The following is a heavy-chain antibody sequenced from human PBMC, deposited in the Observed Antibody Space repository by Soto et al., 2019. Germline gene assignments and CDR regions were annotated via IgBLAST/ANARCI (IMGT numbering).Heavy chain of an antibody. D-gene: IGHD2-15*01. CDR3: ARDGGSCLDWYVDL. V-gene: IGHV1-18*01. J-gene: IGHJ2*01. Sequence: QVQLVQSGAEVKKPGASVKVSCKASGYTFTSYGISWVRQAPGQGLEWMGWISAYNGNTNYAQKLQGRVTMTTDTXXSTAYMELRSLRSDDRAVDYCARDGGSCLDWYVDLWGRGTLVTVSS. CDR2: ISAYNGNT. CDR1: GYTFTSYG.